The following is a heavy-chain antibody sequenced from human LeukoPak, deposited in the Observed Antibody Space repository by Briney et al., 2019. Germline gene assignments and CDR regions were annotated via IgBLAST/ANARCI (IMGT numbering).Heavy chain of an antibody. CDR1: GFSLSTSGVG. CDR2: IYWDDDK. J-gene: IGHJ4*02. D-gene: IGHD3-10*01. Sequence: SGPTLVKPTQTLTLTCTFSGFSLSTSGVGVGWIRQPPGKALEWLALIYWDDDKRYSPSLKSGLTITKDTSKNQVVLTMTNMDPVDTATYYCAHRQAISTMVRGVIIAGFDYWGQGTLVTVSS. V-gene: IGHV2-5*02. CDR3: AHRQAISTMVRGVIIAGFDY.